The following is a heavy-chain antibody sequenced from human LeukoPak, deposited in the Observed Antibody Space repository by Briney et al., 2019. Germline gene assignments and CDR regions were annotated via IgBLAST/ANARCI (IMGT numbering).Heavy chain of an antibody. D-gene: IGHD2-21*02. Sequence: ASVKVSCKASGYIFTESYIQWVRQAPGQGLEWVGRINPIGGGTNYAQSFEGRVTMTRDTSISTAYMELSRLTSDDTAIYYCARGATEGDYWGQGTLVTVSS. V-gene: IGHV1-2*06. CDR3: ARGATEGDY. CDR1: GYIFTESY. CDR2: INPIGGGT. J-gene: IGHJ4*02.